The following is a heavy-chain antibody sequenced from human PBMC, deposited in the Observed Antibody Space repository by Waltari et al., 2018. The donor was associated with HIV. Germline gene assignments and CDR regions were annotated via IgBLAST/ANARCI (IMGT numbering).Heavy chain of an antibody. CDR1: GLTFSTYA. CDR3: ARDPQDCSSTSCSYYFDY. D-gene: IGHD2-2*01. V-gene: IGHV3-30-3*01. CDR2: ISYDGSNK. J-gene: IGHJ4*02. Sequence: QVQLVESGGGVVQPGRSLRLSCAASGLTFSTYALHCVRQAPGKGLEWVAVISYDGSNKYYADSVKGRFTISRDNSKNTLYLQMNSLRAEDTAVYYCARDPQDCSSTSCSYYFDYWGQGTLVTVSS.